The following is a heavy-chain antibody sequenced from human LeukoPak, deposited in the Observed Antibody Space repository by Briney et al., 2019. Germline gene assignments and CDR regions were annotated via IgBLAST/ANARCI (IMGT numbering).Heavy chain of an antibody. Sequence: GGSLRLSCAASGFTFSSYAMSWVRQAPGKGLEWVAIIWYDGSNKYYADSVKDRFTISRDNSKNTLYLQMNSLRAEDTAVYYCARDMDDRSGYFYPWGQGTLVTVSS. V-gene: IGHV3-33*08. D-gene: IGHD3-22*01. CDR3: ARDMDDRSGYFYP. CDR2: IWYDGSNK. J-gene: IGHJ5*02. CDR1: GFTFSSYA.